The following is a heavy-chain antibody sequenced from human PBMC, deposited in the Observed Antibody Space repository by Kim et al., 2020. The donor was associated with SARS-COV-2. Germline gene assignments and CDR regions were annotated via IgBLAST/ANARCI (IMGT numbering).Heavy chain of an antibody. CDR3: ARNEQWGTSEGS. CDR2: IIPIFGTA. V-gene: IGHV1-69*13. CDR1: GGTFSSYA. Sequence: SVKVSCKASGGTFSSYAISWVRQAPGQGLEWMGGIIPIFGTANYAQKFQGRVTITADESTSTAYMELSSLRSEDTAVYYCARNEQWGTSEGSWGQGTLVTVSS. J-gene: IGHJ4*02. D-gene: IGHD6-19*01.